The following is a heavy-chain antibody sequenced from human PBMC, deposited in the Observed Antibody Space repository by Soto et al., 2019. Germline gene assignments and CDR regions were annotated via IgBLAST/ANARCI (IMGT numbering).Heavy chain of an antibody. J-gene: IGHJ4*02. D-gene: IGHD3-22*01. V-gene: IGHV4-34*01. CDR2: INHSGRT. CDR1: GGSSRNLF. Sequence: QVQLQQWGAGLLKPSETLSLTCTFSGGSSRNLFWSWIRQPPGKGLEWIAEINHSGRTNYNPSLKSRATISEDTSKKPFSLTLNSVTAADTAVYYCARGIGDYDSSGYYDYFDSWGQGTLVTVSS. CDR3: ARGIGDYDSSGYYDYFDS.